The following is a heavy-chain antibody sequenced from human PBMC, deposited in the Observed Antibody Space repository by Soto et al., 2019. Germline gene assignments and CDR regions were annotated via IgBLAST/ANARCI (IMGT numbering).Heavy chain of an antibody. CDR1: GGTLSSYA. V-gene: IGHV1-69*13. CDR3: ASSTGTITQFDP. Sequence: SVKVSCKASGGTLSSYAISWVRQAPGQGLEWMGGIIPIFGTANYAQKFQGRVTITADESTSTAYMELSSLRSEDTAVYYCASSTGTITQFDPWGQGTLVTVSS. D-gene: IGHD1-1*01. CDR2: IIPIFGTA. J-gene: IGHJ5*02.